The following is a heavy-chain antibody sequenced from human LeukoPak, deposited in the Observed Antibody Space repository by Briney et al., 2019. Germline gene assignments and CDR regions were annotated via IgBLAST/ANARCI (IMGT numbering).Heavy chain of an antibody. CDR1: RFTFSGYT. J-gene: IGHJ4*02. V-gene: IGHV3-23*01. CDR2: VSGSGEKT. CDR3: ARDFYDSTGYYYDY. D-gene: IGHD3-22*01. Sequence: PGGSLRLSCAASRFTFSGYTMSWVRQAPGKGLEWVSAVSGSGEKTYYADSVKGRFTISRDNSKGTLYLQINNLGAEDSALYYCARDFYDSTGYYYDYWGREPWSPSP.